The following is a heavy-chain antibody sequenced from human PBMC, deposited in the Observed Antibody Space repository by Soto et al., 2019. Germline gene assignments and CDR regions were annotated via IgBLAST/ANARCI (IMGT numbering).Heavy chain of an antibody. CDR1: GFAFNNDW. J-gene: IGHJ4*02. CDR2: IKEDGTNT. V-gene: IGHV3-7*01. Sequence: EVQVVESGGDLVQPGGSLRLSCAASGFAFNNDWMTWVRQASGKGLEWVASIKEDGTNTYYADSVRGRFTISRDNTKNSLYLQINRQRAEDTAVYYCARGGGIVDNWGQRPRVTVSS. D-gene: IGHD3-10*01. CDR3: ARGGGIVDN.